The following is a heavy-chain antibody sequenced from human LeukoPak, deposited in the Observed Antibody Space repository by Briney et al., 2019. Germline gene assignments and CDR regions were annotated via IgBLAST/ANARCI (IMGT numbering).Heavy chain of an antibody. CDR1: GFTFSSYS. Sequence: GGSLRLSCAASGFTFSSYSMNLVRQAPGKGLEWVSSISSSSSYIYYADSVKGRFTISRDNAKSSLYLQMNSLRAEDTAVYYCARESLGSSGYYRDYWGQGTLVTVSS. V-gene: IGHV3-21*01. D-gene: IGHD3-22*01. CDR2: ISSSSSYI. CDR3: ARESLGSSGYYRDY. J-gene: IGHJ4*02.